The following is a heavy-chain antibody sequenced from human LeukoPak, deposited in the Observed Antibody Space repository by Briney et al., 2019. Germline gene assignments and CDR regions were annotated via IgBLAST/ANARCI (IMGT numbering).Heavy chain of an antibody. CDR2: INPNSGGT. CDR3: ATDQYCSGGSCYSRKVNYYGMDV. Sequence: ASVKVSCKASGYTFTGYYMHWVRQAPGQGLEWMGWINPNSGGTNYAQKFQGRVTMTRGTSISTAYMELSRLRSDDTAVYYCATDQYCSGGSCYSRKVNYYGMDVWGQGTTVTVFS. J-gene: IGHJ6*02. D-gene: IGHD2-15*01. V-gene: IGHV1-2*02. CDR1: GYTFTGYY.